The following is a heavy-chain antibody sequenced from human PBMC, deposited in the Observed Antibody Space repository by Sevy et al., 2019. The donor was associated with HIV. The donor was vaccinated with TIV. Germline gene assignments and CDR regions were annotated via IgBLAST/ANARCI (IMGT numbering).Heavy chain of an antibody. D-gene: IGHD6-13*01. CDR1: GGSISSGGYS. CDR2: IYHSGST. J-gene: IGHJ4*02. V-gene: IGHV4-30-2*01. CDR3: ARGAAAAGTDYFDY. Sequence: SETLSLTCAVSGGSISSGGYSWNSIRQPPGKGLEWIGYIYHSGSTFYNPSLKSRVTISLGRSKNQFSLKLTSVTAADTAVYYCARGAAAAGTDYFDYWGQGTLVTVSS.